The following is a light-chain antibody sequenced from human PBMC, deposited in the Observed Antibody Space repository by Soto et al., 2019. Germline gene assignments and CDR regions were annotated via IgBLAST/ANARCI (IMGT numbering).Light chain of an antibody. CDR1: QRVGSN. Sequence: EIVMTQSPATLSVSPGERTTLSCRASQRVGSNVAWYQQKPGQAPRLLIYGASSRATGIPARVSGSGSGTDFTLTSSSLQSDDVGVYYCQQYNERPPWTFGQGTKVEIK. CDR2: GAS. J-gene: IGKJ1*01. V-gene: IGKV3-15*01. CDR3: QQYNERPPWT.